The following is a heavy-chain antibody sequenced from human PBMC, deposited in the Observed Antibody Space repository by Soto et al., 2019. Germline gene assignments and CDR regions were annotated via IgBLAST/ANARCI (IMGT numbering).Heavy chain of an antibody. V-gene: IGHV4-38-2*01. D-gene: IGHD2-2*01. J-gene: IGHJ5*02. Sequence: PSETLSLTCAVSGFSISSGFYWDWIRQPPGEGLEWIGRIYYSGNTHYNSSLKSRVTMSVDTSKNQFSLKLTSVTAADTAVYYCARVSCSSTSCYDLNWFDPWGQGTLVTVSS. CDR3: ARVSCSSTSCYDLNWFDP. CDR1: GFSISSGFY. CDR2: IYYSGNT.